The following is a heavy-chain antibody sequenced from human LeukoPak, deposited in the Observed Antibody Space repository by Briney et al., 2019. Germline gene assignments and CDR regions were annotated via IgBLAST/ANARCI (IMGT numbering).Heavy chain of an antibody. CDR3: ARELVVVVAATEDYGMDV. Sequence: ASVKVSCKASGYTFTGYYMHWVRQAPGQGLEWMGWINPNSGGTYYAQKFQGRVTVTRDTSISTAYMELSRLRSDDTAVYFCARELVVVVAATEDYGMDVWGQGTTVTVSS. J-gene: IGHJ6*02. CDR2: INPNSGGT. CDR1: GYTFTGYY. D-gene: IGHD2-15*01. V-gene: IGHV1-2*02.